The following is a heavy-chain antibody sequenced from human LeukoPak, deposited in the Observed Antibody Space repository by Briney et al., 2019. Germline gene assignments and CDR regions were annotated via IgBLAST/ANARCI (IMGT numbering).Heavy chain of an antibody. V-gene: IGHV3-30*18. J-gene: IGHJ4*02. CDR3: AKDGGTASYFDY. CDR1: GSTFSSYG. D-gene: IGHD3-16*01. Sequence: GGSLRLSCAASGSTFSSYGMHWVRQVPGKGLEWVAVISYDGSNKYYADSVKGRFTISRDNSKNTLYLQMNSLRAEDTAVYYCAKDGGTASYFDYWGQGTLVTVSS. CDR2: ISYDGSNK.